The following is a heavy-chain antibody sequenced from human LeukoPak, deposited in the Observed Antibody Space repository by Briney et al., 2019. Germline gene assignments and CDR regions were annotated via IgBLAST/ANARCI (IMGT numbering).Heavy chain of an antibody. CDR2: IIPIFGTA. D-gene: IGHD6-19*01. CDR1: GGTFSSYA. CDR3: ASTSRAVYYFDY. Sequence: SVKVSCKASGGTFSSYAISWVRQAPGQGLEWMGRIIPIFGTANYAQKFQGRVTITADKSTSIAYMELSSLRSEDTAVYYCASTSRAVYYFDYWGQGTLVSVSS. V-gene: IGHV1-69*06. J-gene: IGHJ4*02.